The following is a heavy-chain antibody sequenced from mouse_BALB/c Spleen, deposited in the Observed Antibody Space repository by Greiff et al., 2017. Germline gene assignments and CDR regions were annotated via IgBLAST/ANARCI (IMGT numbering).Heavy chain of an antibody. Sequence: EVQRVESGGGLVKPGGSLKLSCAASGFTFSDYYMYWVRQTPEKRLEWVATISDGGSYTYYPDSVKGRFTISRDNAKNNLYLQMSSLKSEDTAMYYCARGGMVTSPFDYWGQGTTLTVSS. D-gene: IGHD2-10*02. CDR1: GFTFSDYY. V-gene: IGHV5-4*02. CDR3: ARGGMVTSPFDY. CDR2: ISDGGSYT. J-gene: IGHJ2*01.